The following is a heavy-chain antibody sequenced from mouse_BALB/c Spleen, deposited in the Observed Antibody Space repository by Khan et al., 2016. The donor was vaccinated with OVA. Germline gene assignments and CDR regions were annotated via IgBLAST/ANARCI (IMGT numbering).Heavy chain of an antibody. CDR3: ARERIDY. V-gene: IGHV1-7*01. J-gene: IGHJ2*01. CDR2: INPTSGYT. CDR1: GYTFTSYW. Sequence: QVQLKQSGAELAKPGASVKMSCKASGYTFTSYWMHWIKQRPGQGLEWIGYINPTSGYTDYNQKFKDKATLTADKSSSTAYMQLSSLTSDDSAVYYCARERIDYWGQGTARTVSS.